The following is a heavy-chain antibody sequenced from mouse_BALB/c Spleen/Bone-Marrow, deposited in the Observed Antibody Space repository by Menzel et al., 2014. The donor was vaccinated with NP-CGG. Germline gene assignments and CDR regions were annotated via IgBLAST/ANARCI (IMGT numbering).Heavy chain of an antibody. Sequence: LVESGPELAKPGALVKISCKASGYTFTSYDINWVKQRPGQGLEWIGWIYPGDGSTKYNEKFKGKATLTADKSSNTAYMQLTSLTSEDSAVYFCARGGISVDYWGQGTTLTVSS. CDR2: IYPGDGST. V-gene: IGHV1S56*01. CDR1: GYTFTSYD. J-gene: IGHJ2*01. CDR3: ARGGISVDY.